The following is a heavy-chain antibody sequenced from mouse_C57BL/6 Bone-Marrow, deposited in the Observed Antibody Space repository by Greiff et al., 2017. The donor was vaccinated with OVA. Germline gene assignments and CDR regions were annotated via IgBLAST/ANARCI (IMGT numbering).Heavy chain of an antibody. D-gene: IGHD2-5*01. CDR1: GYTFTSYW. J-gene: IGHJ3*01. V-gene: IGHV1-50*01. CDR2: IDPSDSYT. CDR3: ARDSNYEGFAY. Sequence: QVQLQQSGAELVKPGASVKLSCKASGYTFTSYWMQWVTQRPGQGLEWIGEIDPSDSYTNYNQKFKGKATLTVDTSSSTAYMQLSSLTSEDSAVYYCARDSNYEGFAYWGQGTLVTVSA.